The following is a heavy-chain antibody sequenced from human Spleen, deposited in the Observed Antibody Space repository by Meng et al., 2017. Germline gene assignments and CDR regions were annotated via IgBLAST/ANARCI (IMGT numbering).Heavy chain of an antibody. D-gene: IGHD2-15*01. Sequence: QVQLVQSGAEVKQAGASVKVSCTASGYTFTSYHMNWVRQAPGQGLEWMGIINPSAGTTTYAQKFQGRITMTRDTSTNTFSMELSSLRSEDTAVYYCARAIYCFGGTCYSEFFDYWGQGTLVTVSS. CDR1: GYTFTSYH. J-gene: IGHJ4*02. CDR3: ARAIYCFGGTCYSEFFDY. CDR2: INPSAGTT. V-gene: IGHV1-46*01.